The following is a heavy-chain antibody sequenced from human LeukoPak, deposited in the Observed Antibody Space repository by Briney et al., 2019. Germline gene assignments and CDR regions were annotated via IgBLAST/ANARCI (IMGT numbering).Heavy chain of an antibody. Sequence: GASVKVSCKASGYSFSSSAINWVRQAPGQGREWMGWINTNTGNPTYAQGFTGRFVFSLDTSVSTAYLQISSLKAEDTAVYYCARTVPAADKYYFDCWGQGTLVTVSS. CDR1: GYSFSSSA. V-gene: IGHV7-4-1*02. D-gene: IGHD2-2*01. CDR2: INTNTGNP. J-gene: IGHJ4*02. CDR3: ARTVPAADKYYFDC.